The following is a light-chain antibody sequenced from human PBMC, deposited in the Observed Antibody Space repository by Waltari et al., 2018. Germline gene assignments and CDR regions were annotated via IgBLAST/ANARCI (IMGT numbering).Light chain of an antibody. V-gene: IGKV4-1*01. Sequence: DIVMTQSPDSLAVSLGERATINCKSSQSVLYSSNNKNYLTWYQQKPGQPPKLLIYWAFTRESGVPDRFSGSGSGTDFTLTITSLQAEDVAVYYCQQHYSNPLTFGGGTKVEIK. J-gene: IGKJ4*01. CDR3: QQHYSNPLT. CDR2: WAF. CDR1: QSVLYSSNNKNY.